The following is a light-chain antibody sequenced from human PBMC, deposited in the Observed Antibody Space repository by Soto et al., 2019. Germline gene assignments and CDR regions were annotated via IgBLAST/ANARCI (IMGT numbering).Light chain of an antibody. CDR1: QDISNY. V-gene: IGKV1-27*01. Sequence: DIQMTQSPSSLSASVGDRVTISCRASQDISNYLAWYRQKPGKAPRLLIYAASTLQSGVPSRFSGSGSGTDFTLTISSLQPEDFATYYCQKYDTTPLTFGGGTKVEI. CDR3: QKYDTTPLT. CDR2: AAS. J-gene: IGKJ4*01.